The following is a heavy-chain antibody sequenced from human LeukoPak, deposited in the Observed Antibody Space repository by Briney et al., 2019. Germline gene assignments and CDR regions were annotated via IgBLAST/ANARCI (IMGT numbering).Heavy chain of an antibody. CDR3: ARDLYDSSESAFDI. CDR2: ISYDGTNK. CDR1: AFTFSTYA. V-gene: IGHV3-30-3*01. Sequence: GGSLRLSCAASAFTFSTYAMHWVRQAPGKGLEWVAVISYDGTNKYYADSVKGRFTISRDNSKNTLYLQMNSLRAEDTAVYYCARDLYDSSESAFDIWGQGTMVTVSS. J-gene: IGHJ3*02. D-gene: IGHD3-22*01.